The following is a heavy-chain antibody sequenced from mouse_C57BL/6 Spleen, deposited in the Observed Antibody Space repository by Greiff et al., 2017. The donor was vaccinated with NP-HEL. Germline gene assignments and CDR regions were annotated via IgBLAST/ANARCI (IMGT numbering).Heavy chain of an antibody. Sequence: EVHLVESGGDLVKPGGSLKLSCAASGFTFSSYGMSWVRQTPDKRLEWVATISSGGSYTYYPDSVKGRFTISRDNAKNTLYLQMSSRKSEDTAMYYCARTGSGFDVWGTGTTVTVSS. D-gene: IGHD4-1*01. J-gene: IGHJ1*03. V-gene: IGHV5-6*01. CDR3: ARTGSGFDV. CDR1: GFTFSSYG. CDR2: ISSGGSYT.